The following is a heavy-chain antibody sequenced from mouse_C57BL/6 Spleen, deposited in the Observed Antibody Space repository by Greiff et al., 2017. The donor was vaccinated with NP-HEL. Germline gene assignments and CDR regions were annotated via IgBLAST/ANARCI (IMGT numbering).Heavy chain of an antibody. CDR2: INPNNGGT. CDR1: GYTFTDYY. J-gene: IGHJ4*01. V-gene: IGHV1-26*01. CDR3: ARERGDDYDVDNALDY. Sequence: EVQLQQSGPELVKPGASVKISCKASGYTFTDYYMHWVKQRPGQGLEWIGDINPNNGGTSYNQKFKGKATLTADKSSSTAYMELRSLTSEDSAVYDCARERGDDYDVDNALDYWGQGTSVTVSS. D-gene: IGHD2-4*01.